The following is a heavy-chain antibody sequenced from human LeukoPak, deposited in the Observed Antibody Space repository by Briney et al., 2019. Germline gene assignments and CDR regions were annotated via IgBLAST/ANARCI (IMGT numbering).Heavy chain of an antibody. D-gene: IGHD2-15*01. CDR1: GGTFSSYA. V-gene: IGHV1-69*06. CDR3: ARVFQSVVETNNWFDP. J-gene: IGHJ5*02. CDR2: IIPIFGTA. Sequence: ASVKVSCKASGGTFSSYAISWVRQAPGQGLEWMGGIIPIFGTANYAQKFQGRVTITADKSTSTAYMELSSLRSEDTAVYYCARVFQSVVETNNWFDPWGQGTLVTVSS.